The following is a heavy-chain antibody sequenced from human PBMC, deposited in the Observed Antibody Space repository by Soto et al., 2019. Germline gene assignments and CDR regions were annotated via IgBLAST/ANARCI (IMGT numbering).Heavy chain of an antibody. J-gene: IGHJ6*02. CDR3: ARRAPPMDG. V-gene: IGHV1-18*01. CDR1: GYTFTSYG. CDR2: ISAYNGNT. Sequence: QVQLVQSGAEVKKPGASVKVSCKASGYTFTSYGISWVRQAPGQGLEWMGWISAYNGNTKYAQKLQGRVTMSTDPSTSTAYMELSSLTADDTTVYYCARRAPPMDGWGQGTTVTVCS.